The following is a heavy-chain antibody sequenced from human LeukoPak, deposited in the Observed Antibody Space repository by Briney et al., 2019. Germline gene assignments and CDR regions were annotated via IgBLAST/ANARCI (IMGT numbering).Heavy chain of an antibody. CDR2: IIPIFGTA. D-gene: IGHD3-22*01. V-gene: IGHV1-69*05. CDR3: ARGSQGYDSSGYYPYYYYYYMDV. J-gene: IGHJ6*03. CDR1: GGTFSSYA. Sequence: SVKVSCKASGGTFSSYAISWVRQAPGQGLEWMGGIIPIFGTANYAQKFQGRVTITTDESTSTAYMELSSLRSEDTAVYYCARGSQGYDSSGYYPYYYYYYMDVWGKGTTVTVSS.